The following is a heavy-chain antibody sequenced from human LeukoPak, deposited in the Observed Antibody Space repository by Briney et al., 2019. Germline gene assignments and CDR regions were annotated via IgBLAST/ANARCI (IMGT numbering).Heavy chain of an antibody. Sequence: GGSLRLSCAASGFTFSDYYMSWIRQAPGKGLEWVSYISSSGSTIYYADSVEGRFTISRDNAKNSLYLQMNSLRAEDTAVYYCARAASSGWYQSWFDPWGQGTLVTVSS. CDR3: ARAASSGWYQSWFDP. CDR2: ISSSGSTI. CDR1: GFTFSDYY. J-gene: IGHJ5*02. D-gene: IGHD6-19*01. V-gene: IGHV3-11*01.